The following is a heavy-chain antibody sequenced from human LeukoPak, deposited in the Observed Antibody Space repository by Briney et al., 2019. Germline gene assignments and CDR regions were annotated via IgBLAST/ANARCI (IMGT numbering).Heavy chain of an antibody. D-gene: IGHD3-3*01. Sequence: PGGSLRLSCAASGFTFSNYAMSWVRQAPGKGLEWVSVTSGNSANTYYADSVKGRFTISRDNSKNTLYLQLNSLSAEDTAVYYCAKRGSEWNYLEYWGQGALVTVSS. CDR2: TSGNSANT. J-gene: IGHJ4*02. CDR1: GFTFSNYA. CDR3: AKRGSEWNYLEY. V-gene: IGHV3-23*01.